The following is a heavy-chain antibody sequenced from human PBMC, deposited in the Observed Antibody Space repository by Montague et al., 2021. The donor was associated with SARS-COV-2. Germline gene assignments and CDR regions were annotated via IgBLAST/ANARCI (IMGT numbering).Heavy chain of an antibody. Sequence: SETLSLTCSVSGGSISSDYWSWIRQSPGKGLEWMGYIYYRGTTNYNPSLKSRVTFSVDTSKNQFSLKLISVTAADTAGDFCAREDRWNWFDPWGQGVLVTVSS. CDR2: IYYRGTT. J-gene: IGHJ5*02. V-gene: IGHV4-59*01. CDR1: GGSISSDY. CDR3: AREDRWNWFDP. D-gene: IGHD5-24*01.